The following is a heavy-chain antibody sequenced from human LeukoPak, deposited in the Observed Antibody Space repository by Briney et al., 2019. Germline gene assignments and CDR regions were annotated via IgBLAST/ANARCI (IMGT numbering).Heavy chain of an antibody. V-gene: IGHV1-2*02. CDR2: INPNSGGT. CDR3: ARDVTMVRGVIWGGRQPEYYMDV. D-gene: IGHD3-10*01. Sequence: EASVKVSCKASGYTFTGYYMHWVRQAPGQGLEWMGWINPNSGGTNYAQKFQGRVTMTRDTSISTAYMELSRLRSDDTAVYYCARDVTMVRGVIWGGRQPEYYMDVWGKGTTVTISS. CDR1: GYTFTGYY. J-gene: IGHJ6*03.